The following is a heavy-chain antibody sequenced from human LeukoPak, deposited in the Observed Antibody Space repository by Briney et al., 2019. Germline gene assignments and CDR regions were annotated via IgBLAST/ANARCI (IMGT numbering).Heavy chain of an antibody. V-gene: IGHV4-59*01. Sequence: ASETLSLTCTVSGGSISSYYWSWIRQPPGKGLEWIGYIYYSGSTNYNPSLKSRVTISVDTSKNQFSLKLSSVTAADTAVYYCASSEVYCSGGSCYSDWGQGTLVTVSS. CDR2: IYYSGST. J-gene: IGHJ4*02. D-gene: IGHD2-15*01. CDR1: GGSISSYY. CDR3: ASSEVYCSGGSCYSD.